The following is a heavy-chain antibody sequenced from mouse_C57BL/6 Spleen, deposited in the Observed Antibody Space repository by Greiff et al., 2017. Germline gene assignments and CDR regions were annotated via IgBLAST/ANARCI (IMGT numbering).Heavy chain of an antibody. V-gene: IGHV1-22*01. CDR2: INPNNGGT. Sequence: EVQLQQSGPELVKPGASVKMSCKASGYTFTDYNMHWVKQSHGKSLEWIGYINPNNGGTSYNQKFKGKATLTVNKSSSTAYMELRSLTSEDSAVYYCANKNYYGSSYGCAYWGQGTLVTVSA. CDR1: GYTFTDYN. J-gene: IGHJ3*01. CDR3: ANKNYYGSSYGCAY. D-gene: IGHD1-1*01.